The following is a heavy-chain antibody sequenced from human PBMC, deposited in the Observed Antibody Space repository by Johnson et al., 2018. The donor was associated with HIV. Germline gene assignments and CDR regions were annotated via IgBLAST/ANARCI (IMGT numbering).Heavy chain of an antibody. CDR1: GFTFSNAW. CDR3: EEEEGLAAAGTGEAFDI. V-gene: IGHV3-15*01. CDR2: IKSKTDGGTT. D-gene: IGHD6-13*01. J-gene: IGHJ3*02. Sequence: MLLVESGGGLVKPGGSLRLSCAASGFTFSNAWMSWVRQAPGTGLEWVGRIKSKTDGGTTDYAAPVKGRFTISRDDSKNTLYLQMNSLKTEDTAVYYCEEEEGLAAAGTGEAFDIWGQGTMVTGS.